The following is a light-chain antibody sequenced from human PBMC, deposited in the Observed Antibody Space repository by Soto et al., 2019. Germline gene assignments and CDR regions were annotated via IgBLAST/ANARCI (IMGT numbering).Light chain of an antibody. CDR2: DAS. Sequence: AIQLTQSPSSLSASVGDRVTITCRASQGISSALAWYQQKPGKAPKLLIYDASSLESGVPSRFSGRGSGTDFTLTISSLQPEDFATYYCQQFNSYPFTFGQGTRLEIK. J-gene: IGKJ5*01. CDR1: QGISSA. CDR3: QQFNSYPFT. V-gene: IGKV1-13*02.